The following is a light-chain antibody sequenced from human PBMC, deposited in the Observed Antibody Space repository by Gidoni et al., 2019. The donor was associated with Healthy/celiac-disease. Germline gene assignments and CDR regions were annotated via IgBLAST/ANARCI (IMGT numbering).Light chain of an antibody. Sequence: EIVLTQSPATLSLSPGERATLSSRASQSVSSYLAWYQQKPGQAPRLLLYDASNRATGIPARFSGSGSGTDFTLTISSLGPEDFAVYYCQQRSNWPPGATFGGGTKVEIK. CDR1: QSVSSY. J-gene: IGKJ4*01. V-gene: IGKV3-11*01. CDR2: DAS. CDR3: QQRSNWPPGAT.